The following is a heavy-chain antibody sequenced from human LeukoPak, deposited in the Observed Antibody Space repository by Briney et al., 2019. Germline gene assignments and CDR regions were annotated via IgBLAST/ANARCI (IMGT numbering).Heavy chain of an antibody. V-gene: IGHV3-30*18. CDR2: ISYDGSNK. CDR1: GFTFSSYG. Sequence: GRSLRLSCAASGFTFSSYGMHWVRQAPGKGLEWVAVISYDGSNKYYADSVKGRFTISRDNSKNTPYLQMNSLRAEDTAVYYCAKEVVVVPAAIAVNYYYYGMDVWGQGTTVTVSS. D-gene: IGHD2-2*01. CDR3: AKEVVVVPAAIAVNYYYYGMDV. J-gene: IGHJ6*02.